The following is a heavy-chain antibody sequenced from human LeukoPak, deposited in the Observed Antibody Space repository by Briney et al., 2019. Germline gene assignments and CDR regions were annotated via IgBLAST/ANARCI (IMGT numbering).Heavy chain of an antibody. J-gene: IGHJ3*02. CDR3: AKDLYDSSGYYPHAFDI. V-gene: IGHV3-23*01. Sequence: PGGSLRLSCAASGFTFSTYAMSWVRQAPGKGLEWVSSIGGSGDNSYYADSVRGRFTISRDNSKNTLYLQMNSLRAEDTAVYYCAKDLYDSSGYYPHAFDIWGQGTMVTVSS. CDR2: IGGSGDNS. CDR1: GFTFSTYA. D-gene: IGHD3-22*01.